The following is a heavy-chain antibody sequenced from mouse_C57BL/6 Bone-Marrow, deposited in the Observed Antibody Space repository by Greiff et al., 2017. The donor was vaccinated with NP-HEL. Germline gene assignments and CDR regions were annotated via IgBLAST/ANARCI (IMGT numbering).Heavy chain of an antibody. D-gene: IGHD1-1*01. CDR2: ISYSGST. V-gene: IGHV3-1*01. CDR1: GYSITSGYD. Sequence: EVQLQQSGPGMVKPSQSLSLTCTVTGYSITSGYDWHWIRHFPGNKLEWMGYISYSGSTNYNPSLKSRISITHDTSKNHFFLKLNSVTTEDTATYYCARESFYYYGSSYWYFDVWGTGTTVTVSS. J-gene: IGHJ1*03. CDR3: ARESFYYYGSSYWYFDV.